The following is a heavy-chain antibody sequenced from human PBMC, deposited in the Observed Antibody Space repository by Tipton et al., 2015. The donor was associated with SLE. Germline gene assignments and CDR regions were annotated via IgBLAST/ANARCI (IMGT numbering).Heavy chain of an antibody. V-gene: IGHV4-61*09. D-gene: IGHD5-18*01. CDR3: ARLNTGDFGAFDI. CDR2: IYTSGST. J-gene: IGHJ3*02. Sequence: WSWIRQPAGKGLEWLGHIYTSGSTNHNPSLQSRLAISLDTSKKQFSLKLSSVTASDSALYYCARLNTGDFGAFDIWGQGTMVTVSS.